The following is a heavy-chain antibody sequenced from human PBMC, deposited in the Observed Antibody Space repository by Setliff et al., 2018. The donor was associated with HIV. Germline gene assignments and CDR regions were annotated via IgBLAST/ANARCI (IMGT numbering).Heavy chain of an antibody. CDR2: ISSSSSYT. J-gene: IGHJ4*02. Sequence: PGGSLRLSCAASGFTFSTYWMSWVRQAPGKGLEWVSYISSSSSYTHYADSVKGRFTISRDNAKNSLYLQMNSLRAEDTAVYYCARGEPSILIEPAAFFDYWGQGTLVTVSS. CDR1: GFTFSTYW. CDR3: ARGEPSILIEPAAFFDY. D-gene: IGHD2-2*01. V-gene: IGHV3-21*01.